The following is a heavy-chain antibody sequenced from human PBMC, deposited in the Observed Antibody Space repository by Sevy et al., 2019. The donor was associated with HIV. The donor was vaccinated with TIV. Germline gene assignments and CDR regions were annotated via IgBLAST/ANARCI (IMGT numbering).Heavy chain of an antibody. D-gene: IGHD6-19*01. J-gene: IGHJ5*02. V-gene: IGHV4-4*07. Sequence: SETLSLTCTVSGGSISSYYWSWIRQSAGKGLEWIGRIYTTGSTNYNPSLKSRVTMSLDTSKNQFSLKLSSVTAADTAVYYCARDSSGWDNWFDPWGQGTLVTVSS. CDR3: ARDSSGWDNWFDP. CDR2: IYTTGST. CDR1: GGSISSYY.